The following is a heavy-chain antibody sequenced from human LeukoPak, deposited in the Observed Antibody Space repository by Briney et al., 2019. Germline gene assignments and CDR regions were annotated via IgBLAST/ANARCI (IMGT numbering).Heavy chain of an antibody. Sequence: ASVRVSCESSVHTLTRYYIHWVPQTPGEGRGWRGMINPSGVTTTYGQKFQGRVTMTRDMSTSTVYMELSSLRPEDTAVYCCARAGAPGDCSGGSCYMYDYYYMDVWGEGTTVTVSS. V-gene: IGHV1-46*01. CDR1: VHTLTRYY. CDR3: ARAGAPGDCSGGSCYMYDYYYMDV. J-gene: IGHJ6*03. D-gene: IGHD2-15*01. CDR2: INPSGVTT.